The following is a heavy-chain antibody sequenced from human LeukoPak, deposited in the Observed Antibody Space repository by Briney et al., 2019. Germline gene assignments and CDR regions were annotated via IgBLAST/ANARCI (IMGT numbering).Heavy chain of an antibody. J-gene: IGHJ4*02. Sequence: ASVKVSCKASGYTFTGYYIHWARQAPGQGLEWMGWINPNSGGTDSAQNFQGRVTMTRDTSISTAYMELSRLRSDDTAVYYCAREDYSSGWSYDSWGQGTLVTVSS. CDR2: INPNSGGT. CDR3: AREDYSSGWSYDS. V-gene: IGHV1-2*02. CDR1: GYTFTGYY. D-gene: IGHD6-19*01.